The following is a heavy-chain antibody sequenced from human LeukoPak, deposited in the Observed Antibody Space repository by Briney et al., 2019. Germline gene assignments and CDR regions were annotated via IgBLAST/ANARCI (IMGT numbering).Heavy chain of an antibody. D-gene: IGHD2-15*01. Sequence: GGSLRLSCAASGFTFSSYWMHWVRQAPGKGLVWVSLISGDGGSTYYADSVKGRFTISRDNSKNSLYLQMNSLRTEDTALYYCAKDIEDDYYYGMDVWGQGTTVTVSS. CDR1: GFTFSSYW. CDR3: AKDIEDDYYYGMDV. CDR2: ISGDGGST. V-gene: IGHV3-43*02. J-gene: IGHJ6*02.